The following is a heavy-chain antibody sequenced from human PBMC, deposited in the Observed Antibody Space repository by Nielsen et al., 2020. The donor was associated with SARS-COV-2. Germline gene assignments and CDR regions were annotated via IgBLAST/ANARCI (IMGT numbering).Heavy chain of an antibody. Sequence: GESLKISCVVSGFTFSNAWMSWVRQAPGKGLEWVGRIKSRPDSGTTDFAAPVKDRFTISRDDSKNTLYLQMNSLKTEDTAFYYCTTDPAPRGFCYWGQGTLVTASS. CDR1: GFTFSNAW. CDR2: IKSRPDSGTT. V-gene: IGHV3-15*01. D-gene: IGHD3-3*01. J-gene: IGHJ4*02. CDR3: TTDPAPRGFCY.